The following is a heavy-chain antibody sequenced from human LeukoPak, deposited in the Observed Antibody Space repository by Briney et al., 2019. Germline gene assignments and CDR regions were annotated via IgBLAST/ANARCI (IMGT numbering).Heavy chain of an antibody. V-gene: IGHV3-21*01. CDR3: ARDDRDMTTVTTLDY. D-gene: IGHD4-11*01. J-gene: IGHJ4*02. Sequence: GGSLRLSCAASGFTFSSYSMNWVRQAPGKGLEWVSSISSSSSCIYYADSVKGRFTISRDNAKNSLYLQMNSLRAEDAAVYYCARDDRDMTTVTTLDYWGQGTLVTVSS. CDR2: ISSSSSCI. CDR1: GFTFSSYS.